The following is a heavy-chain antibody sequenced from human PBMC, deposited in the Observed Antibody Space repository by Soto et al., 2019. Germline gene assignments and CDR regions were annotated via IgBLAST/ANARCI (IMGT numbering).Heavy chain of an antibody. D-gene: IGHD2-15*01. Sequence: EVQLLESGGGLVQPGGSLRLSCAASGFTFSSYAMSWVRQAPGKGLEWVSAISGSGGSTYYADSVKGRFTISRDNSKNTLYLQMNSLRAEDTAVYYCAKTGDCGGGSCYSAPRNWFDPWGQGTLVTVSS. V-gene: IGHV3-23*01. J-gene: IGHJ5*02. CDR1: GFTFSSYA. CDR2: ISGSGGST. CDR3: AKTGDCGGGSCYSAPRNWFDP.